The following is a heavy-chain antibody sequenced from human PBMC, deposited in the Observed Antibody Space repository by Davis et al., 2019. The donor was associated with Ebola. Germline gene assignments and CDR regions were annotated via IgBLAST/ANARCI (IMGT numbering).Heavy chain of an antibody. CDR2: ISGSGGST. D-gene: IGHD5-12*01. CDR1: GFTFSSSW. CDR3: AREMKSGYDDPVY. V-gene: IGHV3-23*01. J-gene: IGHJ4*02. Sequence: PGGSLRLSCAASGFTFSSSWMSWVRQAPGKGLEWVSAISGSGGSTYYADSVKGRFTISRDNSKNTLYLQMNSLRAEDTAVYYCAREMKSGYDDPVYWGQGTLVTVSS.